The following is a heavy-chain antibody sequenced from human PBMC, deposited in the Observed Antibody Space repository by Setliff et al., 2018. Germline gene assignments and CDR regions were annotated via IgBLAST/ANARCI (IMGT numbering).Heavy chain of an antibody. CDR2: IHYSGNT. V-gene: IGHV4-59*12. CDR1: GGSIRNYY. J-gene: IGHJ6*03. D-gene: IGHD6-19*01. Sequence: SETLSLTCTVSGGSIRNYYWSWIRQPPGKGLEWIGYIHYSGNTNYNPSLKGRVTISVDTSKNQFSLKLNSVTATDTAVYYCAREQWLDPPGYYYMDVWAKGTTVTVSS. CDR3: AREQWLDPPGYYYMDV.